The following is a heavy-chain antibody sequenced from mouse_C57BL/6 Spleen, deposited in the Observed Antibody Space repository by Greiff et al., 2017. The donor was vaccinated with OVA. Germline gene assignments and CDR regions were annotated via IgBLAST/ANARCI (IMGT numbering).Heavy chain of an antibody. V-gene: IGHV8-12*01. CDR1: GFSLSTSGMG. Sequence: QVTLKESGPGILQSSQTLSLTCSFSGFSLSTSGMGVSWIRQPSGKGLEWLAHIYWDDDKRYNPSLKRRLTISKDTSRNQVFLKITSVDTADTATYYGARSYDGYYGAWFAYWGQGTLVTVSA. D-gene: IGHD2-3*01. J-gene: IGHJ3*01. CDR2: IYWDDDK. CDR3: ARSYDGYYGAWFAY.